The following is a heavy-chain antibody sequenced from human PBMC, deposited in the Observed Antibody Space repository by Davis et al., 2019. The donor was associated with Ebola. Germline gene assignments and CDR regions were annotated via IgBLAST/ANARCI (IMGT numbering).Heavy chain of an antibody. CDR2: IYYSGST. Sequence: MPSETLSLTCTVSGGSISSSSYYWGWIRQPPGKGLEWIGSIYYSGSTYYNPSLKSRVTISVDTSKNQFSLKLSSVTAADTAVYYCARRSYNSGWYFDYWGQGTLVTVSS. J-gene: IGHJ4*02. D-gene: IGHD6-19*01. CDR3: ARRSYNSGWYFDY. CDR1: GGSISSSSYY. V-gene: IGHV4-39*01.